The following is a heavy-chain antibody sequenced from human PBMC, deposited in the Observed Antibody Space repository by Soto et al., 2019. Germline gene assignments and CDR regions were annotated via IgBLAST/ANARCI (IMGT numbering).Heavy chain of an antibody. D-gene: IGHD3-3*01. CDR1: GFSLSSYA. CDR2: ISGSGGST. V-gene: IGHV3-23*01. J-gene: IGHJ6*02. Sequence: PWGSLRLSCSDSGFSLSSYAMSSVRQAPGKGLEWVSAISGSGGSTYYADSVKGRFTISRDNSKNTLYLQMNSLRAEDTAVYYCAKTLHNYDFWSGYFSRDTDCNYYGMDGWGQGSTVTVYS. CDR3: AKTLHNYDFWSGYFSRDTDCNYYGMDG.